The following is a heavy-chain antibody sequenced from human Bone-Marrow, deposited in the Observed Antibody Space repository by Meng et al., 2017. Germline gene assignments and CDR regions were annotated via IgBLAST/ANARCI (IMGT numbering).Heavy chain of an antibody. V-gene: IGHV5-51*01. CDR1: GYSFTSYW. D-gene: IGHD4-17*01. J-gene: IGHJ6*01. CDR2: IYPGDSDT. CDR3: ARHTDYGDYVFWLGTYYYYYGMDV. Sequence: GESLKISCKGSGYSFTSYWIGWVRQMPGKGLEWMGIIYPGDSDTRYSPSFQGQVTISADKSISTAYLQWSSLKASDTAMYYCARHTDYGDYVFWLGTYYYYYGMDVWGQGTRV.